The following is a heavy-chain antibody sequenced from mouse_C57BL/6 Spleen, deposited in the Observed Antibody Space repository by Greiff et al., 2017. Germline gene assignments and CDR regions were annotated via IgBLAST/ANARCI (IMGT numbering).Heavy chain of an antibody. D-gene: IGHD2-5*01. CDR3: ARSYSNYVAY. CDR2: IDPYDSYT. Sequence: QVQLKQPGAELVQPGASVKLSCTASGYTFTSYWMQWVKQRPGKGLEWIGKIDPYDSYTNYIHNLKGRSMLTVDTASSTPYMQLSSLTSEDSAVYYCARSYSNYVAYWGQGTLVTVSA. CDR1: GYTFTSYW. V-gene: IGHV1-50*01. J-gene: IGHJ3*01.